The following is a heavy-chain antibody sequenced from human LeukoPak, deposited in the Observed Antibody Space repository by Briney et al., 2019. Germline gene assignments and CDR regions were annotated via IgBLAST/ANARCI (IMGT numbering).Heavy chain of an antibody. CDR2: ISAYNGNT. D-gene: IGHD3-16*01. V-gene: IGHV1-18*01. CDR1: GYTFTSYG. CDR3: ARVLVPAGGGVVDY. Sequence: ASVTVSCKASGYTFTSYGISWVRQAPGQGREWMGWISAYNGNTNYAQKLQGRVTMTTDTSTSTAYMELRSLRSDDTAVYYCARVLVPAGGGVVDYWGQGTLVTVSS. J-gene: IGHJ4*02.